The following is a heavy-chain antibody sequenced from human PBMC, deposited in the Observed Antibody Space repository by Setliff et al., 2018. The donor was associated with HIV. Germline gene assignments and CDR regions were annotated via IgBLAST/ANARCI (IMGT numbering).Heavy chain of an antibody. CDR3: ARSYSSSLNPSGWMDV. D-gene: IGHD6-13*01. J-gene: IGHJ6*04. CDR1: GVSISSHH. Sequence: SETLSLTCNVSGVSISSHHWSWIRQPPGKGLEWIGYIYYTGTTKNNPSLESRVTISIDMSKNQLSLQLSSVTAADTAVYFCARSYSSSLNPSGWMDVWGKGTTVTVSS. V-gene: IGHV4-59*11. CDR2: IYYTGTT.